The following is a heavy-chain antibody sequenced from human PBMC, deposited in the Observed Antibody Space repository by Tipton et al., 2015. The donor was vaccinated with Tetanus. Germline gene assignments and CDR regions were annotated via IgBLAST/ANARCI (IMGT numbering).Heavy chain of an antibody. CDR2: IHPGDSDI. Sequence: QLVQSGAEVKKPGESLKISCQASGYSFPHYYIAWVRHMPGKGLEWMGTIHPGDSDIQYSPSFRGQVAISADKSINTAYLQWRSLKASETAFYYWATRRTNTNLFFWFEGWGQGTRVTVSS. CDR1: GYSFPHYY. J-gene: IGHJ5*02. CDR3: ATRRTNTNLFFWFEG. D-gene: IGHD1/OR15-1a*01. V-gene: IGHV5-51*01.